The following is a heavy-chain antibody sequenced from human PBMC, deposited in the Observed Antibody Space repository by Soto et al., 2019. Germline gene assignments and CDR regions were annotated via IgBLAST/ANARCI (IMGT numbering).Heavy chain of an antibody. D-gene: IGHD2-15*01. V-gene: IGHV4-59*01. CDR3: AREEGYCSGGSCRRAIDY. CDR2: IYYSGST. CDR1: GGSISSYY. Sequence: QVQLQESGPGLVKPSETLSLTCTVSGGSISSYYWSWIRQPPGKGLEWIGYIYYSGSTNYNPSLNSRVTISVDTSKNQFSLKLSSVTAADTAVYYCAREEGYCSGGSCRRAIDYWGQGTLVTVSS. J-gene: IGHJ4*02.